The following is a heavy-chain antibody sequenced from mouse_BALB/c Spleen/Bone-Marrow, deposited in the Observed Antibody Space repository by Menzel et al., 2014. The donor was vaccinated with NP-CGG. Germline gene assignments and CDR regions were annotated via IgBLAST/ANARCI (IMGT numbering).Heavy chain of an antibody. CDR3: ARRVWSRGGDY. D-gene: IGHD2-10*02. V-gene: IGHV5-12-2*01. J-gene: IGHJ4*01. CDR1: GFTFSSYT. Sequence: EVMLVESGGGLVQPGGSLKLSCAASGFTFSSYTMSWVHQTPEKRLEWVAYISNGGGSTYYPDTVKGRFTISRDNAKNTLYLQMSSLKSEDTAMYYCARRVWSRGGDYWGQGTSVTVSS. CDR2: ISNGGGST.